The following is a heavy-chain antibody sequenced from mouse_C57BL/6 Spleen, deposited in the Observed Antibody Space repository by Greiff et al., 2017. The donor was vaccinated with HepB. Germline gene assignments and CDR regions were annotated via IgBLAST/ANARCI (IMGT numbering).Heavy chain of an antibody. Sequence: QVQLQQSGAELVRPGASVTLSCKASGYTFTDYEMHWVKQTPVHGLEWIGAIDPETGGTAYNQKFKGKAILTADKSSSTAYMELRSLTSEDSAVYYCIGSSYGYYFDYWGQGTTLTVSS. CDR3: IGSSYGYYFDY. J-gene: IGHJ2*01. CDR1: GYTFTDYE. CDR2: IDPETGGT. D-gene: IGHD1-1*01. V-gene: IGHV1-15*01.